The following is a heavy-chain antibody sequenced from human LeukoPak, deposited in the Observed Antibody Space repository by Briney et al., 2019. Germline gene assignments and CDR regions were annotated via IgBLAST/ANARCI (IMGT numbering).Heavy chain of an antibody. Sequence: GGSLRLSCAASGFTFSSYAMHWVRQAPGKGLEYVSAISSNGGSTYYANSVKDRFTISRDNSKNTLYLQMGSLRAEDMAVYYCARDNGCSGGSCYATNFDNWGQGTLVTVSS. CDR3: ARDNGCSGGSCYATNFDN. J-gene: IGHJ4*02. V-gene: IGHV3-64*01. D-gene: IGHD2-15*01. CDR2: ISSNGGST. CDR1: GFTFSSYA.